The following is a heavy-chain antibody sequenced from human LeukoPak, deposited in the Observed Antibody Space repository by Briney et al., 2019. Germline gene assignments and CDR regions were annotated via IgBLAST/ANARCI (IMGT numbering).Heavy chain of an antibody. V-gene: IGHV4-59*01. CDR1: GGSISSYY. Sequence: SETLSLTCTVSGGSISSYYWSWIRQPPGKGLEWIGYIYYSGSTNYNPSPKSRVTISVDTSKNQFSLKLSSVTAADTAVYYCARAKISSGWYYYGMDVWGQGTTVTVSS. D-gene: IGHD6-19*01. J-gene: IGHJ6*02. CDR3: ARAKISSGWYYYGMDV. CDR2: IYYSGST.